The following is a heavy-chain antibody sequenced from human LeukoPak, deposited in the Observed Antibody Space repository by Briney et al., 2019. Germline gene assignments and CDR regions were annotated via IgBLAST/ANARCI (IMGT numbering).Heavy chain of an antibody. CDR1: GGTFSSYA. Sequence: GSSVKVSCKASGGTFSSYAISWVRQAPGQGLEWMGWISAYNGNTNYAQKLQGRVTMTTDTSTSTAYMELRSLRSDDTAVYYCARDRIFITGTTEPWFYWGQGTLVTVSS. J-gene: IGHJ4*02. D-gene: IGHD1-7*01. V-gene: IGHV1-18*01. CDR2: ISAYNGNT. CDR3: ARDRIFITGTTEPWFY.